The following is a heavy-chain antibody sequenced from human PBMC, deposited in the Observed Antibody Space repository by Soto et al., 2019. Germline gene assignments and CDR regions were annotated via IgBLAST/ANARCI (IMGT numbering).Heavy chain of an antibody. V-gene: IGHV5-51*01. J-gene: IGHJ3*02. Sequence: PGESLQISFKGSGYSITNYWIGWVPQMPGKGLEWMGIIYPGDSDTRYSPSFQGQVTISADKSISTAYLQWSSLKASDTAMYYCARLKHYDFWSGSLAYDAFDIWGQGTMVTVSS. CDR2: IYPGDSDT. CDR1: GYSITNYW. CDR3: ARLKHYDFWSGSLAYDAFDI. D-gene: IGHD3-3*01.